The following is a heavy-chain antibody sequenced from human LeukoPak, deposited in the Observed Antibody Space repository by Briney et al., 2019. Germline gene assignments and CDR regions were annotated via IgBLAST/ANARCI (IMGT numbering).Heavy chain of an antibody. V-gene: IGHV3-23*01. Sequence: PGGSLRLSCAASGFTFSSYAMSWVRQAPGKGLEWVSVVSGSGGDTHYADSVKGRFTISRDNSKNTLYLQMNSLRAEDTAVYYCAKVGGDSSGWYFYSDYWGQGTLVTVSS. CDR2: VSGSGGDT. D-gene: IGHD6-19*01. CDR1: GFTFSSYA. CDR3: AKVGGDSSGWYFYSDY. J-gene: IGHJ4*02.